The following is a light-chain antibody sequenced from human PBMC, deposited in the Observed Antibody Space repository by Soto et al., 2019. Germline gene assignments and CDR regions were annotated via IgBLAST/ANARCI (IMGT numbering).Light chain of an antibody. CDR1: SSDVRAYNL. CDR3: SSYTNTSTLV. V-gene: IGLV2-14*02. Sequence: QSALTQPASVSGSPGQSITISCTGTSSDVRAYNLVSWYQQHPGRAPKLFIFDVSNRPSGVSNRFSGSKSGNTASLTISGLQAEDEAFYYCSSYTNTSTLVFGGGTKLTVL. CDR2: DVS. J-gene: IGLJ3*02.